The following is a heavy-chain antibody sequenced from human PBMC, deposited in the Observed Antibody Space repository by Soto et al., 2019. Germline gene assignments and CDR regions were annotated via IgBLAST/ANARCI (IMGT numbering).Heavy chain of an antibody. J-gene: IGHJ5*02. Sequence: QVQLVQSGAEVKKPGSSVKVSCKASGGTFSSYAISWVRQAPGQGLEWMGGIIPIFGTANYAQKFQGRVTITADESASTAYMELSSLRSEDTAVYYCARAPPLEYSGYDYNWFDPWGQGTLVTVSS. D-gene: IGHD5-12*01. V-gene: IGHV1-69*01. CDR1: GGTFSSYA. CDR3: ARAPPLEYSGYDYNWFDP. CDR2: IIPIFGTA.